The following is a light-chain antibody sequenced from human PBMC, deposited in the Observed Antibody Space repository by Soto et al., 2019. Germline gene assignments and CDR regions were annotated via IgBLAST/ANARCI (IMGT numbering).Light chain of an antibody. CDR3: QQSMSSVT. Sequence: PGPRATLSCRASQSVDTTFFAWYQKKPGQAPRLLIYGASKRATGIPDRFSGSGSGTDFTLIISRLEPEDFAVYYCQQSMSSVTFGQGTKVEIK. V-gene: IGKV3-20*01. CDR2: GAS. J-gene: IGKJ1*01. CDR1: QSVDTTF.